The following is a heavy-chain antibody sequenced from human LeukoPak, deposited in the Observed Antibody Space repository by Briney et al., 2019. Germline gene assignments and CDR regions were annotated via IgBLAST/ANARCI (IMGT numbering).Heavy chain of an antibody. CDR2: IYYSGST. D-gene: IGHD6-6*01. Sequence: SETLSLTCTVSGGSISSGGYYWSWIRQHPGKGLEWIGYIYYSGSTNYNHSLKSRVTISVDTSKSQFSLKLSSVTAADTAVYYCARLYSSSSGHTFDYWGQGTLVTVSS. CDR3: ARLYSSSSGHTFDY. J-gene: IGHJ4*02. V-gene: IGHV4-61*08. CDR1: GGSISSGGYY.